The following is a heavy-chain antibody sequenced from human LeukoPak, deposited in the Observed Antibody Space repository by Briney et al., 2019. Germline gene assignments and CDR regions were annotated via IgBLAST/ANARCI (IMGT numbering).Heavy chain of an antibody. J-gene: IGHJ6*03. D-gene: IGHD4-23*01. Sequence: GASVKVSCKASGYTFSGYYMHWVRQAPGQGLEWMGWINPKSGGTNEAQKFHDRVTMTRDTSISTAYMELSRLRSDDTAVYYCAWTTVVTDYYYYMDVWGKGTTVTVSS. CDR1: GYTFSGYY. CDR2: INPKSGGT. CDR3: AWTTVVTDYYYYMDV. V-gene: IGHV1-2*02.